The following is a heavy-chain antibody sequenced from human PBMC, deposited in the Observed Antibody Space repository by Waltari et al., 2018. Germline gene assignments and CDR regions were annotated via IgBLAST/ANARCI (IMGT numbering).Heavy chain of an antibody. Sequence: QVRLVESGGGVVQPGRSLRLSCAASGFTFTTYGMHWFRQAPGKGLWWVAVFSFDGSNKDYADSVRGLFTISRDISTYTLYLQMNSLRAEDTAVYYCSKDSAGNSCSSDYLGQGTLVIVSS. CDR2: FSFDGSNK. D-gene: IGHD3-10*02. CDR3: SKDSAGNSCSSDY. CDR1: GFTFTTYG. V-gene: IGHV3-30*18. J-gene: IGHJ4*02.